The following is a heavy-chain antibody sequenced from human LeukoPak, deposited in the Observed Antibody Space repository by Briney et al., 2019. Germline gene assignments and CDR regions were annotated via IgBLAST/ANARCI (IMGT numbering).Heavy chain of an antibody. Sequence: ASVKVSCKASGGTFSSYAISWVRQAPGQGLEWMGRIIPIFGTANYAQKFQGRVTITTDESTSTAYMELSSLRSEDTAVHYCARDLHGDYVANYFNYWGQGTLVTVSS. CDR3: ARDLHGDYVANYFNY. CDR2: IIPIFGTA. D-gene: IGHD4-17*01. V-gene: IGHV1-69*05. CDR1: GGTFSSYA. J-gene: IGHJ4*02.